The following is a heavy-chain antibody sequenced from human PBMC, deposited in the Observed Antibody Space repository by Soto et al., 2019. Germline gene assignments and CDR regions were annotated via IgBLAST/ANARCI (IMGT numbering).Heavy chain of an antibody. CDR3: TRGPRPISTGTGAY. CDR1: GFILKMYW. V-gene: IGHV3-74*01. D-gene: IGHD3-10*01. Sequence: PGGSLRLSCAASGFILKMYWMHWVRQSPGKGLVWISRIYNDGTYSDYADSVRGRFTISRDNVNDTLYLQMNNLRAEDSGLYYCTRGPRPISTGTGAYWGQGTQVTAPQ. J-gene: IGHJ4*02. CDR2: IYNDGTYS.